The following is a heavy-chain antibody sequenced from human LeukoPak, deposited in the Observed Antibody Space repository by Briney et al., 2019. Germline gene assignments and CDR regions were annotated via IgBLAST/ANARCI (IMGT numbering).Heavy chain of an antibody. Sequence: SGGSLRLSCAASGFTFDDYAMHWVRQAPGKGLEWVSLISGDGGSTYYADSVKGRFTISRDNSKNSLYLQMNSLRTEDTALYYCAKDSVVRGVEVCYGMDVWGQGTTVTVSS. V-gene: IGHV3-43*02. CDR3: AKDSVVRGVEVCYGMDV. CDR2: ISGDGGST. CDR1: GFTFDDYA. D-gene: IGHD3-10*01. J-gene: IGHJ6*02.